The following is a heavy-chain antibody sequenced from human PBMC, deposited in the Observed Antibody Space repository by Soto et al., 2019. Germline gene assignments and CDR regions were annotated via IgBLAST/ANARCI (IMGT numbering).Heavy chain of an antibody. CDR3: ARDNILGILYGGMDV. CDR2: IYYSGST. CDR1: GGSIISGDYY. V-gene: IGHV4-30-4*01. Sequence: PSVPLSLRCTVSGGSIISGDYYWIWIRQPPGKGLEWIGYIYYSGSTYYNPSLKSRVTISVDTSKNQFSLKLSSVTAADTAVYYCARDNILGILYGGMDVWGQGTTVTVSS. D-gene: IGHD3-3*01. J-gene: IGHJ6*02.